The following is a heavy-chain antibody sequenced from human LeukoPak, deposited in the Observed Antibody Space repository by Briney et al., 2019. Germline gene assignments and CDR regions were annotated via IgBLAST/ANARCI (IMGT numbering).Heavy chain of an antibody. CDR1: GLTFSSQA. V-gene: IGHV3-23*01. D-gene: IGHD6-19*01. CDR2: ISGSGGST. J-gene: IGHJ4*02. CDR3: AKDRQWLVFDY. Sequence: GRSLRPSCAASGLTFSSQAMNWIRQPPRKWLEWVSAISGSGGSTYYADSVKGRFTISRDNSKNTLYLQMNSLRAEDTAVYYCAKDRQWLVFDYWGQGTLVTVSS.